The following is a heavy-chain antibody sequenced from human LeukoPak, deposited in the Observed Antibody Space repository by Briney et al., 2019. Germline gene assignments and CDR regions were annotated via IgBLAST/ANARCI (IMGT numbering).Heavy chain of an antibody. CDR1: GGSFSGYY. Sequence: PSETLSLTCAVYGGSFSGYYWSWIRQPLGKGLEWIGEINHSGSTNYNPSLKSRVTISVDTSKNQFSRKLSSVTAADTAVYYCARFLGSGWYGVDYWGQGTLVTVSS. J-gene: IGHJ4*02. V-gene: IGHV4-34*01. D-gene: IGHD6-19*01. CDR3: ARFLGSGWYGVDY. CDR2: INHSGST.